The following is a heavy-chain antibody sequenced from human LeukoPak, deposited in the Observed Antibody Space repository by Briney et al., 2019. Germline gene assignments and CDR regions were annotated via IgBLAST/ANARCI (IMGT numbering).Heavy chain of an antibody. CDR2: ISGSGGST. CDR3: AKVSRQPNRLDY. J-gene: IGHJ4*02. D-gene: IGHD1-14*01. Sequence: GGSLRLSCAVSGFSFSSYAMSWVRQAPGKGLEWVSAISGSGGSTYYADSVKGRFTISRDNSKNTLYLQMNSLRAEDTAVYYCAKVSRQPNRLDYWGQGTLVTVSS. CDR1: GFSFSSYA. V-gene: IGHV3-23*01.